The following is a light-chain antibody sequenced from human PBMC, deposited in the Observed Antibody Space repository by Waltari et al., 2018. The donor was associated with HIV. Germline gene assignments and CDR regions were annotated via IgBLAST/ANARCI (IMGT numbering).Light chain of an antibody. CDR2: RAS. CDR3: QQYISYPFT. CDR1: ESVSSP. J-gene: IGKJ4*01. V-gene: IGKV1-5*03. Sequence: DIQMTPSPSSLSASVGDRVTITCRASESVSSPLARYQQKPGKAPNLLIYRASTFESGVPSRFSGSGSGTEFTLTISSLQPDDFATYYCQQYISYPFTFGGGTKVEIK.